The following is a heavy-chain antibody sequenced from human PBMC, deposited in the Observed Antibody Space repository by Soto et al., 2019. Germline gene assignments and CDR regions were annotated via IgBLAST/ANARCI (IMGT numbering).Heavy chain of an antibody. CDR2: INAGNGNT. CDR3: ARGPFLDDTIFGVVIS. CDR1: GYTFTSYA. J-gene: IGHJ5*02. V-gene: IGHV1-3*01. Sequence: GASVKVSCKASGYTFTSYAMHWVRQAPGQRLEGMGWINAGNGNTKYSQKFQGRVTITRDTSACTAYMELSSLRSEDTAVYYCARGPFLDDTIFGVVISWGQGTLVTVSS. D-gene: IGHD3-3*01.